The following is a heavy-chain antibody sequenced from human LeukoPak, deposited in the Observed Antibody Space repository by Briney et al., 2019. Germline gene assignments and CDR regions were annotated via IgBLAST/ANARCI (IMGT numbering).Heavy chain of an antibody. CDR2: ISSSGSTI. D-gene: IGHD5-18*01. CDR1: GFTFSNFE. Sequence: GSLRLSCAASGFTFSNFEMNWVRQAPGKGLEWVSCISSSGSTIHYADSVKGRFTISRDNAKNSLYLQMNSLRGEDTAVYYCAREASGYSYGLDAFDIWGQGTTVTVSS. J-gene: IGHJ3*02. V-gene: IGHV3-48*03. CDR3: AREASGYSYGLDAFDI.